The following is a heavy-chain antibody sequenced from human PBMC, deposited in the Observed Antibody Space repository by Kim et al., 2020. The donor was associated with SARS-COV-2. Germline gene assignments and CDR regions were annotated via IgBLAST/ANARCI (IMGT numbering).Heavy chain of an antibody. V-gene: IGHV3-49*04. Sequence: GGSLRLSCTASGFTFGDYAMSWVRQAPGKGLEWVGFIRSKAYGGTTEYAASVKGRFTISRDDSKSIAYLQMNSLKTEDTAVYYCTRVQYNWKPYYYGMDV. CDR3: TRVQYNWKPYYYGMDV. J-gene: IGHJ6*01. D-gene: IGHD1-20*01. CDR2: IRSKAYGGTT. CDR1: GFTFGDYA.